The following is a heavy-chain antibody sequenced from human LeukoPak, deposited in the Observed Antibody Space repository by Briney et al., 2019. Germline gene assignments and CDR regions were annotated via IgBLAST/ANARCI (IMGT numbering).Heavy chain of an antibody. D-gene: IGHD3-9*01. J-gene: IGHJ4*02. CDR3: ARDILTGYSKYFDY. CDR1: GFTFSTYW. Sequence: GGSLRLSCAASGFTFSTYWMSWVRQAPGKGLEWVANIKQDGSEKYYVDSVKGRFTISRDNAKNSLYLQMNSLRAEDTAVYYCARDILTGYSKYFDYWGQGTLVTVSS. V-gene: IGHV3-7*01. CDR2: IKQDGSEK.